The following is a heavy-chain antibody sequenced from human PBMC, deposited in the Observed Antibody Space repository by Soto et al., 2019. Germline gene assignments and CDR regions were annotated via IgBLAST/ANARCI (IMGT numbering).Heavy chain of an antibody. V-gene: IGHV4-30-4*01. CDR2: IYYSGST. D-gene: IGHD3-22*01. CDR1: DGSISRGDDY. Sequence: PSETMSLTCTVSDGSISRGDDYWSWIRPPPGKGLEWVGYIYYSGSTYYNPSLKSRVTISVDTSKNQFSLKLSSVTAADTAVYYCASDSYDSSGSIDGHFDYWGQGTLVTVSS. CDR3: ASDSYDSSGSIDGHFDY. J-gene: IGHJ4*02.